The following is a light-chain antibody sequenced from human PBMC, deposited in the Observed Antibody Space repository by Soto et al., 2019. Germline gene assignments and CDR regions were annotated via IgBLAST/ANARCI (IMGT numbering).Light chain of an antibody. Sequence: QSALTQPASVSGSPGQSIPISCTGTSSDVGGYHYVSWYQQQPGKAPTLMIYDVSNRPSGVANRFSGSKSGNTASLTISGLQAEDEADYYCSSYTSSSTPNWVFGGGTKLTVL. V-gene: IGLV2-14*01. CDR1: SSDVGGYHY. CDR2: DVS. J-gene: IGLJ3*02. CDR3: SSYTSSSTPNWV.